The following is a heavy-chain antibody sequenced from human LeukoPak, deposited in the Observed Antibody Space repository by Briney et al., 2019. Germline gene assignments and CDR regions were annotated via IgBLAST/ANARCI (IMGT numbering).Heavy chain of an antibody. D-gene: IGHD2-15*01. CDR2: ISAYNGNT. J-gene: IGHJ4*02. CDR1: GYTFTSYG. CDR3: ARAPRGRCSGGSCYFDY. Sequence: ASVKVSCKASGYTFTSYGISWVRQAPGQGLEWMGRISAYNGNTNYAQKLQGRVTMTTDTSTSTAYMELRRLRSDDTAVYYCARAPRGRCSGGSCYFDYWGQGTLVTVSS. V-gene: IGHV1-18*01.